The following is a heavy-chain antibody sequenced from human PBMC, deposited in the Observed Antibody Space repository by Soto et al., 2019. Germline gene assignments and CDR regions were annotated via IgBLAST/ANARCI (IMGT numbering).Heavy chain of an antibody. CDR1: GFSLSTKQRR. Sequence: SGPTMVNRTPTLTLTCTLSGFSLSTKQRRVSWIRQPPGKALEWLARSDWNDAKFYSTSLRTRLTISKAPSENQVVLEMTNMDPEDTATYYCARTVNVIIFDYWGQGTQVTVSS. CDR3: ARTVNVIIFDY. CDR2: SDWNDAK. J-gene: IGHJ4*02. V-gene: IGHV2-70*04. D-gene: IGHD4-4*01.